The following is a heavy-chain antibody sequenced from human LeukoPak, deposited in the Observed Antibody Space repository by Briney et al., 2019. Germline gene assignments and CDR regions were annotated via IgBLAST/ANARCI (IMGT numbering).Heavy chain of an antibody. CDR1: GFTFSSYW. D-gene: IGHD3-22*01. CDR2: IKQDGSEK. Sequence: PGGSLRLSCAASGFTFSSYWMSWVRQAPGKGLEWVANIKQDGSEKYYVDSVKGRFTISRDNAKNSLYLQMNSLRAEDTAVYYCARDQYYYDSSGYYPIDYWGQGTLVTVSS. J-gene: IGHJ4*02. V-gene: IGHV3-7*01. CDR3: ARDQYYYDSSGYYPIDY.